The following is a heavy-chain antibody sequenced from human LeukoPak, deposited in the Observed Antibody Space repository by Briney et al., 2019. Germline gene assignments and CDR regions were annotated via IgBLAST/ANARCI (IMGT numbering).Heavy chain of an antibody. CDR3: ATAGNYRFDN. J-gene: IGHJ4*02. Sequence: PGGSLTLSCAASGFTFSTTWLHWVRQTPGEGLVWVSRMNSDGSTTNYADSVKGRFTISRDNAKSTLYLQMNNLRVEDTAAYYCATAGNYRFDNWGQGTLVTVSP. D-gene: IGHD1-7*01. CDR1: GFTFSTTW. CDR2: MNSDGSTT. V-gene: IGHV3-74*01.